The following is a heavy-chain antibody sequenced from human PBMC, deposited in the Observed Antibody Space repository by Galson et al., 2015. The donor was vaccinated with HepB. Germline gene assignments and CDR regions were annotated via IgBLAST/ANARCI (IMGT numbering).Heavy chain of an antibody. CDR3: ARDKGKIRGTIFGVAGYYYYYGMDV. CDR1: GFTFSDYY. Sequence: SLRLSCAASGFTFSDYYMSWIRQAPGKGLEWVSYISSSRSYTNYADSVKGRFTISRDNAKNSLYLQMNSLRAEDTAVYYCARDKGKIRGTIFGVAGYYYYYGMDVWGQGTTVTVSS. CDR2: ISSSRSYT. V-gene: IGHV3-11*06. J-gene: IGHJ6*02. D-gene: IGHD3-3*01.